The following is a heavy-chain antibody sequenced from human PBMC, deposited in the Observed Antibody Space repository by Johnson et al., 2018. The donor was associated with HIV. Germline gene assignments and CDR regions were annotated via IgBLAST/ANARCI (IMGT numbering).Heavy chain of an antibody. V-gene: IGHV3-33*08. D-gene: IGHD2-8*01. Sequence: VQLVESGGGVVQPGKSLTLSCVGSGLSFSNFGIHWVRQAPGKGPEWVAVISFDGNLKKYADSVKGRFPISRDNSKNTLFLQMNSLRVEDTAVYYCARLKNGAFDIWGQGTMVTVSS. CDR3: ARLKNGAFDI. J-gene: IGHJ3*02. CDR1: GLSFSNFG. CDR2: ISFDGNLK.